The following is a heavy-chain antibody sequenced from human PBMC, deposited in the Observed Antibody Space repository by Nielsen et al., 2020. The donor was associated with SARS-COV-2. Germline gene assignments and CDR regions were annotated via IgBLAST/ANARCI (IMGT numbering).Heavy chain of an antibody. J-gene: IGHJ5*02. CDR2: INHSGST. CDR3: ARGVPKYNWNYRPHSHNWFDP. V-gene: IGHV4-34*01. D-gene: IGHD1-7*01. CDR1: GFTFSNAW. Sequence: ESLKISCAASGFTFSNAWMSWVRQAPGKGLEWIGEINHSGSTNYNPSLKSRVTISVDTSKNQFSLKLSSVTAADTAVYYCARGVPKYNWNYRPHSHNWFDPWGQGTLVTVSS.